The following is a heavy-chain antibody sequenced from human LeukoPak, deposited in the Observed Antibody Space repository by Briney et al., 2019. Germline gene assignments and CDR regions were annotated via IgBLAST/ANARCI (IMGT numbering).Heavy chain of an antibody. CDR2: IYYSGST. V-gene: IGHV4-59*01. CDR1: GGSISSYY. Sequence: KPSETLSLTCTVSGGSISSYYRSWIRQPPGKGLEWIGYIYYSGSTNYNPSLKSRVTISVDTSKNQFSLKLSSVTAADTAVYYCARGSSGWYVVSWGQGTLVTVSS. D-gene: IGHD6-19*01. J-gene: IGHJ4*02. CDR3: ARGSSGWYVVS.